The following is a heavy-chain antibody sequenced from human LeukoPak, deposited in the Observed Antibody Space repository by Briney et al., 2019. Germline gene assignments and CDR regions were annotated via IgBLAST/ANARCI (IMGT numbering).Heavy chain of an antibody. J-gene: IGHJ4*02. D-gene: IGHD3-22*01. CDR1: GYTFTGYY. CDR2: INPNSGGT. Sequence: ASVKVSCKASGYTFTGYYMHWVRQAPGQGPEWMGWINPNSGGTNYAQNFQDRVTMTRDTSINTVYMELNRLTSDDTAVYYCTRGSTNYFDSSAYYAYSDYWGQGTLVTVSS. V-gene: IGHV1-2*02. CDR3: TRGSTNYFDSSAYYAYSDY.